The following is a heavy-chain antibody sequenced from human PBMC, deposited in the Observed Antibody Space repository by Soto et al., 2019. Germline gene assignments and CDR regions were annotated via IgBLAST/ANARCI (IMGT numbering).Heavy chain of an antibody. J-gene: IGHJ4*02. CDR3: AKELVNSGWTYFDY. V-gene: IGHV3-23*01. Sequence: PRLSCAASGFTFNTYAMSWVRQAPGKGLEWVSAISDSGGRTYYADSVKGRFTISRDNSKNTLYLQMNSLRAEDTAVYFCAKELVNSGWTYFDYWGERTLFPACS. CDR1: GFTFNTYA. CDR2: ISDSGGRT. D-gene: IGHD6-19*01.